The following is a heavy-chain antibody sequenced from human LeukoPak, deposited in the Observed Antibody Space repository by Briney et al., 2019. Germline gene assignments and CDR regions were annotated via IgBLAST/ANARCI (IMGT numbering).Heavy chain of an antibody. CDR1: GFTFSSYA. CDR2: INSDGSST. CDR3: ASAGVVVAARADDAFDI. J-gene: IGHJ3*02. V-gene: IGHV3-74*01. D-gene: IGHD2-15*01. Sequence: GGSLRLSCAASGFTFSSYAMSWVRQAPGKGLVWVSRINSDGSSTSYADSVKGRFTISRDNAKNTLYLQMNSLRAEDTAVYYCASAGVVVAARADDAFDIWGQGTMVTVSS.